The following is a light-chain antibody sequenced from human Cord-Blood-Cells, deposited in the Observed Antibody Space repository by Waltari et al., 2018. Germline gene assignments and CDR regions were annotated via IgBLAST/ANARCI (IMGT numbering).Light chain of an antibody. CDR2: DVS. CDR3: SSYTSSSTLV. Sequence: QSALTQPASVSGSPGPSITISSTGTTSDVAGSNYAPWYQQHPGKAPKLMIYDVSNPPSVVSNRFSCSKSGNTASLTISGLQAEDEADYYCSSYTSSSTLVFGTGTKVTVL. J-gene: IGLJ1*01. V-gene: IGLV2-14*01. CDR1: TSDVAGSNY.